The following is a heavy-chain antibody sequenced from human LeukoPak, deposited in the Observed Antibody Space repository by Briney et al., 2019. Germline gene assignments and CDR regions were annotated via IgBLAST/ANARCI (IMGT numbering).Heavy chain of an antibody. V-gene: IGHV1-69*13. J-gene: IGHJ4*02. CDR1: GGTFSSYA. CDR3: ARTTRITTANSYFDY. Sequence: ASVKVSCKASGGTFSSYAISWVRQAPGQGLEWMGGIIPIFGTANYAQKFQGRVTITADESTSTAYMELSSLRSEDTAVYYCARTTRITTANSYFDYWGQGTLVTVSS. D-gene: IGHD4-11*01. CDR2: IIPIFGTA.